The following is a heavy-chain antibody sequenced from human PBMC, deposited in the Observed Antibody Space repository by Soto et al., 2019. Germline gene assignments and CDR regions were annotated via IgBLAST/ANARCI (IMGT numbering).Heavy chain of an antibody. D-gene: IGHD3-22*01. CDR2: FDPENSET. CDR3: ASHQTGYYDSSGYWFDP. V-gene: IGHV1-24*01. CDR1: GYTLTELS. J-gene: IGHJ5*02. Sequence: ASVKVSCKVSGYTLTELSMHWVRQAPGKGLEWMGGFDPENSETNYAQKFQGRVTITADESTSTAYMELSSLRSEDTAVYYCASHQTGYYDSSGYWFDPWGQGTLVNVSS.